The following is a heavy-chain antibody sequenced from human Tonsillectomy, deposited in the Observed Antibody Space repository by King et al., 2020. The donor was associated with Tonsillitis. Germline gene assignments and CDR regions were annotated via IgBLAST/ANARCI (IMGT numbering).Heavy chain of an antibody. CDR3: TRGHYDYLWRTYRYLDY. V-gene: IGHV4-30-4*01. CDR1: GGSISSGVYY. D-gene: IGHD3-16*02. J-gene: IGHJ4*02. CDR2: INYSGCT. Sequence: VQLQESGPGLVKPSQTLSLTCTGSGGSISSGVYYWSWIRQTPGKGLEWIGNINYSGCTYYNPSLKSRLTISVDTSQNQFSLKLSSVTAADTALYYCTRGHYDYLWRTYRYLDYWGQGTLVTVSS.